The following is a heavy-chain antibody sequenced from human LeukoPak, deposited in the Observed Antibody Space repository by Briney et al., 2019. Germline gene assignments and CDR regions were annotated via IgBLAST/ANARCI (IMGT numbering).Heavy chain of an antibody. J-gene: IGHJ3*02. CDR2: MNPNGGNT. D-gene: IGHD1-26*01. Sequence: ASVKVSCKASGYTFTSYDINWVRQATGQGLEWMGWMNPNGGNTGYAQKFQGRVTITRNTSISTAYMELSSLRSEDTAVYYCARDGATNDAFDIWGQGTMVTVSS. V-gene: IGHV1-8*03. CDR3: ARDGATNDAFDI. CDR1: GYTFTSYD.